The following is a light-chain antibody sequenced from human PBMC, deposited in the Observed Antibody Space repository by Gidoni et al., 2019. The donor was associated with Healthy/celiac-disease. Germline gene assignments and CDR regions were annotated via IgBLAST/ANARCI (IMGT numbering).Light chain of an antibody. CDR2: DNN. Sequence: APGQKVTISCSGSSSNIGNNYVSWYQQLPGTAPKLLIYDNNKRPSGIPDRFSGSKSGTSATLGITGLQTGDEADYYCGTWDSSLSVVVFGGGTKLTVL. CDR3: GTWDSSLSVVV. J-gene: IGLJ2*01. V-gene: IGLV1-51*01. CDR1: SSNIGNNY.